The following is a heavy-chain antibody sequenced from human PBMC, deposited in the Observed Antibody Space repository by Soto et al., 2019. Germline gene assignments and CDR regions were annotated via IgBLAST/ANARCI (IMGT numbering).Heavy chain of an antibody. CDR2: IHHSGST. Sequence: PSETLSLTCAVSGGSFSGYYWSWIRQPPGKGLEWIGEIHHSGSTNYHPSFKSRVTISVDTSKNQFSLQLSSVTAADTAVYFCAREDDGGDRDYYGLDVWGQGTTVTVSS. J-gene: IGHJ6*02. D-gene: IGHD2-21*02. V-gene: IGHV4-34*01. CDR3: AREDDGGDRDYYGLDV. CDR1: GGSFSGYY.